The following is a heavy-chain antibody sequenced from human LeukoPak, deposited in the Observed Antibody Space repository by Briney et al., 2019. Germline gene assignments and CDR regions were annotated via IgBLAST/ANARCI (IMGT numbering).Heavy chain of an antibody. V-gene: IGHV4-38-2*02. CDR3: ARGTYGYYMDV. Sequence: SEPLSLTCSGSHYSISNSLYWGWLRQPPGKGLEWIGSIYRSGSTFYNPSLKSRVTLSLDTSKNQFSLKLSSVTAADTAVYFCARGTYGYYMDVWGKGTTVTVSS. CDR2: IYRSGST. D-gene: IGHD4-17*01. J-gene: IGHJ6*03. CDR1: HYSISNSLY.